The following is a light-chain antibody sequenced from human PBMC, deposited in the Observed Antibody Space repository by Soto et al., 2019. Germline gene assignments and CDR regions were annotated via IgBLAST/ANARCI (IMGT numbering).Light chain of an antibody. CDR1: QSISSW. CDR3: QQYNSYPHT. V-gene: IGKV1-5*03. J-gene: IGKJ4*01. Sequence: DIPMTQSPSTLSASVGDRVTITCRASQSISSWLAWYQQKPGKAPKLLIYKASSLESGVPSRFSGSGSGTEFTLTISSLQPDDFATYYLQQYNSYPHTFGGGTKVEIK. CDR2: KAS.